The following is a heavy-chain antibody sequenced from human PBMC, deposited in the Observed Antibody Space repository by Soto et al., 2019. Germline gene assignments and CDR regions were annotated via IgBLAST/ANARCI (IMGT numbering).Heavy chain of an antibody. V-gene: IGHV1-46*01. CDR2: INPSGGST. CDR1: GYTFTSYY. Sequence: ASVKVSCKASGYTFTSYYMHWVRQAPGQGLEWMGIINPSGGSTSYAQKFQGRVTMTRDTSTSTVYMELSSLRSEDTAVYYCARDGVGSITIFGVDTPAWFDPWGQGTTVTVSS. CDR3: ARDGVGSITIFGVDTPAWFDP. D-gene: IGHD3-3*01. J-gene: IGHJ5*01.